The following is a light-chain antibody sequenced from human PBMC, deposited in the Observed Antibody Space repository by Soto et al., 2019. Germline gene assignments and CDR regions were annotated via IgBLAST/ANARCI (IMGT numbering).Light chain of an antibody. CDR2: EVS. Sequence: QSALTQPASVSGSPGQSITISCTGTSSDVGAYDYVSWYQQHPGKAPKVMIYEVSNRPSGVSNRFSGSKSGNTASLTISGLQAEDEADYYCSSYTIRSAVVFGGGTKVTVL. V-gene: IGLV2-14*01. J-gene: IGLJ2*01. CDR1: SSDVGAYDY. CDR3: SSYTIRSAVV.